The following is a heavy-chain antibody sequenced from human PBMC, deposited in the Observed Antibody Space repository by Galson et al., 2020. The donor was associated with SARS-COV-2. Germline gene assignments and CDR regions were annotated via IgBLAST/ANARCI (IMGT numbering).Heavy chain of an antibody. Sequence: GGSLRLSCAASGFTFSSYAMHWVRQAPGKGLEWVAVISYDGSNKYYADSVKGRFTISRDNSKNTLYLQMNSLRAEDTAVYYCARGDMGDGYFACWGQGTLVTVSS. J-gene: IGHJ4*02. V-gene: IGHV3-30*01. D-gene: IGHD3-16*01. CDR2: ISYDGSNK. CDR3: ARGDMGDGYFAC. CDR1: GFTFSSYA.